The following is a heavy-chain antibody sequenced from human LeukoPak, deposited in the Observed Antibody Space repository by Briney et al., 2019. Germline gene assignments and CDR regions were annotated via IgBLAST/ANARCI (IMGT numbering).Heavy chain of an antibody. D-gene: IGHD2-2*01. J-gene: IGHJ4*02. V-gene: IGHV3-30-3*01. CDR1: GFTFSSYA. CDR3: GSPSRTGY. Sequence: GRSMRLSCAASGFTFSSYAMHWVRQAPGKGLEWVAVISYDGSNKYYADSVKGRFTISRDKSKNTLYLQKNTLRMKAMAVYYCGSPSRTGYWGQGTLVTVSS. CDR2: ISYDGSNK.